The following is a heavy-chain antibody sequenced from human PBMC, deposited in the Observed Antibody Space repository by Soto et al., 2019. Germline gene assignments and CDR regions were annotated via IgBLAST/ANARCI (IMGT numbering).Heavy chain of an antibody. CDR1: GDSINSHY. J-gene: IGHJ4*02. CDR2: IYYSGST. Sequence: SETLSLTFGVSGDSINSHYWSWIRQPPGKGLEWIGFIYYSGSTKYNPSLESRVTISVDTSKNQFSLKLSSVTAADTAVYYCARHVRALRRGPFDYWGQG. V-gene: IGHV4-59*08. CDR3: ARHVRALRRGPFDY. D-gene: IGHD3-10*01.